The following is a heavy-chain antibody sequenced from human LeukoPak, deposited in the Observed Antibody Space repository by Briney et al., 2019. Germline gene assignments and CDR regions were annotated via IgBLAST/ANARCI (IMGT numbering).Heavy chain of an antibody. D-gene: IGHD3-3*01. Sequence: SQTLSLTCTVSGASINSGNSYWSWIRQPPGKGLEWIGYIYYSGTTYYNPSLKNRVSMSVDTSENQFSLKLNSVTAADTAVYYRARSPYFDFWAGYYDLDCWGQGTLVTVSS. J-gene: IGHJ4*02. V-gene: IGHV4-30-4*08. CDR2: IYYSGTT. CDR1: GASINSGNSY. CDR3: ARSPYFDFWAGYYDLDC.